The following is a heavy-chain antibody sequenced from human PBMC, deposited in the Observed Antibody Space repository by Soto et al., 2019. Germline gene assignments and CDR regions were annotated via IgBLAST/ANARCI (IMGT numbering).Heavy chain of an antibody. CDR1: GFTFDDYA. V-gene: IGHV3-9*01. D-gene: IGHD6-13*01. Sequence: PGGSLRLSCAASGFTFDDYAMHWVRQAPGKGLEWVSGISWNSGSIGYADSVKGRFTISRDNAKNSLYLQMNSLRAEDTALYYCAKQYSSSWYRPDAFDIWGQGTMVTVSS. J-gene: IGHJ3*02. CDR2: ISWNSGSI. CDR3: AKQYSSSWYRPDAFDI.